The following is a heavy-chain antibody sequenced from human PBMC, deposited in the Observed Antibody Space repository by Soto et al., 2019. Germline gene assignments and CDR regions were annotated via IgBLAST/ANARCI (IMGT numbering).Heavy chain of an antibody. CDR3: ARESAGTYYFDY. J-gene: IGHJ4*02. Sequence: PSQTLSLTCAISGDSVSSNSAAWNWFRQSPSRGLEWLGRAYYRSKWYNDYAVSVKSRITINPDTTKNQISLQVNSVAPEDTAVYYCARESAGTYYFDYWGQGTMVTVSS. CDR2: AYYRSKWYN. V-gene: IGHV6-1*01. CDR1: GDSVSSNSAA. D-gene: IGHD6-19*01.